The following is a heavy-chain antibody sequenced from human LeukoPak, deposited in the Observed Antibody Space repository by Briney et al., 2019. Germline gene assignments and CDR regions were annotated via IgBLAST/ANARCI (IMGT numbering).Heavy chain of an antibody. D-gene: IGHD5-18*01. Sequence: SETLSLTCTVSGGSISSSSYYWSWIRQPAGKGLEWIGRIYTSGSTNYNPSLKSRVTMSVDTSKNQFSLKLSSVTAADTAVYYCARDSAPWYSYGYEEDYWGQGTLVTVSS. CDR1: GGSISSSSYY. J-gene: IGHJ4*02. CDR3: ARDSAPWYSYGYEEDY. CDR2: IYTSGST. V-gene: IGHV4-61*02.